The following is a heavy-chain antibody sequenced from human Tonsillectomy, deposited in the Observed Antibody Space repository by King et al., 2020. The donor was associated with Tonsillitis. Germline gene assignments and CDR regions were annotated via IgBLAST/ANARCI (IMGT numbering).Heavy chain of an antibody. CDR3: ARGGIAAADFYWYFDL. CDR2: INHSGST. V-gene: IGHV4-34*01. Sequence: VQLQQWGEGLLKPSETLSLTCVVYGGSFSGYYWSWIRQPPGKGLEWIGEINHSGSTNYNPSLKSRVTVSVDTSKNQFSLKLSSVTAADTAVYYCARGGIAAADFYWYFDLWGRGTLVTVSS. D-gene: IGHD6-13*01. CDR1: GGSFSGYY. J-gene: IGHJ2*01.